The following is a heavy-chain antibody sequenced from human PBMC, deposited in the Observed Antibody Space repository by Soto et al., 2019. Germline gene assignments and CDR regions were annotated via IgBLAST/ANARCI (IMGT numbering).Heavy chain of an antibody. D-gene: IGHD3-10*01. J-gene: IGHJ5*02. CDR2: ISAYNGNT. V-gene: IGHV1-18*01. CDR3: ALDNPFGELPWFDP. Sequence: GASVKVSCKASGYTFTSYGISWVRQAPGQGLEWMGWISAYNGNTNYAQKLQGRVTMTTDTSTSTAYMELRSLRSDDTAVYYCALDNPFGELPWFDPWGQGTLVTVSS. CDR1: GYTFTSYG.